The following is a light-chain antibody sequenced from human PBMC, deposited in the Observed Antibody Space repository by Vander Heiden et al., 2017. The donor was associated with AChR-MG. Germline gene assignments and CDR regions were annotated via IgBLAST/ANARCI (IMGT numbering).Light chain of an antibody. V-gene: IGLV1-40*01. J-gene: IGLJ3*02. CDR2: CNC. Sequence: QSVLTQPPPGSGATGQRGTISCTGSTSNAGAGYHLHWYRPLPGPSPKLLIFCNCNRPSGVPDRFSGSTSGTSASLAIAWLQAEDESDYYCQSYDSSLSARVFGGGTKLTVL. CDR1: TSNAGAGYH. CDR3: QSYDSSLSARV.